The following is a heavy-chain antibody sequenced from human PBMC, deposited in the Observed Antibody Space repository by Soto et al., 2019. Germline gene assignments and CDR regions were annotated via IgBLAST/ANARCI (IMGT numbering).Heavy chain of an antibody. D-gene: IGHD1-7*01. CDR1: GFTFSDYY. Sequence: GGSLRLSCAASGFTFSDYYMSWIRQAPGKGLEWVSYISSSGGTIYYADSVKGRFTISRDNAKSSLYLQMNSLRAEDTAVYYCARRPMSISGTGFDYWGQGTLVTVSS. CDR3: ARRPMSISGTGFDY. V-gene: IGHV3-11*01. J-gene: IGHJ4*02. CDR2: ISSSGGTI.